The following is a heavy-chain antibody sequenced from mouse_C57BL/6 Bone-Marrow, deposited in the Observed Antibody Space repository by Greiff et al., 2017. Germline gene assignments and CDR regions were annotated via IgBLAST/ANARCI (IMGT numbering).Heavy chain of an antibody. Sequence: EVKLQESGPDLVKPSQSLSLTCTVTGYSITSGYNWHWIRQFPGNKLEWMGYIQYSGSTNYNPSLKSRISITRDTSKTQFFLQLNSVTTEDTATYYGTRGGSVVPHWYFDVWGAGTTVTVSS. CDR1: GYSITSGYN. J-gene: IGHJ1*01. V-gene: IGHV3-1*02. CDR2: IQYSGST. D-gene: IGHD1-1*01. CDR3: TRGGSVVPHWYFDV.